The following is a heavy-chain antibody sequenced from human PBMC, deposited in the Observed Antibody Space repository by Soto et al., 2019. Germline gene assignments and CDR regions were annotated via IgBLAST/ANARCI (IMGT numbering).Heavy chain of an antibody. CDR3: ARIGYCSGNTCYAGRGTFDY. J-gene: IGHJ4*02. CDR2: IKQDGSEK. CDR1: GFTFSNYW. V-gene: IGHV3-7*01. D-gene: IGHD2-2*01. Sequence: EVHLVESGGGLVQPGGSLRLSCAASGFTFSNYWMSWVRQAPRKGLEWVANIKQDGSEKYYVDSVKGRFTISRDNAKNSLYLQMDSLRAEDTAVYYCARIGYCSGNTCYAGRGTFDYWGQGTLATVSS.